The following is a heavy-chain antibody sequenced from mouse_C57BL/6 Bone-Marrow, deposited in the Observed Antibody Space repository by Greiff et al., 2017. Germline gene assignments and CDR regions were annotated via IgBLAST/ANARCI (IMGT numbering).Heavy chain of an antibody. CDR1: GYTFTSYW. CDR3: ARRGTIYYGNYYAMDY. D-gene: IGHD2-1*01. CDR2: IYPGSGST. Sequence: VQLQQPGAELVKPGASVKMSCKASGYTFTSYWITWVKQRPGQGLEWIGDIYPGSGSTNYNEKFKSKATLTVDTSSSTAYRQLSSLTSEDSAVYYCARRGTIYYGNYYAMDYWGQGTSVTVSS. J-gene: IGHJ4*01. V-gene: IGHV1-55*01.